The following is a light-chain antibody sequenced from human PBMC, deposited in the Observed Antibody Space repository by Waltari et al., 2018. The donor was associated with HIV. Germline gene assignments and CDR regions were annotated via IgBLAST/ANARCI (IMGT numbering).Light chain of an antibody. J-gene: IGKJ1*01. CDR1: QSVLYSSNNKNY. V-gene: IGKV4-1*01. CDR3: QQYYSTPLT. CDR2: WAS. Sequence: DIVMTQSPDSLVVSLGERATINCKSSQSVLYSSNNKNYSAWYQQKLGQPPKLLIYWASTRESGVPDRFSGSGSGTDFTLTISSLQAEDVAVYYCQQYYSTPLTFGQGTKVEIK.